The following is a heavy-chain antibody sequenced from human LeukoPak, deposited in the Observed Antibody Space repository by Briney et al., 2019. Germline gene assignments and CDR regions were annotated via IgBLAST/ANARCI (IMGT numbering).Heavy chain of an antibody. CDR2: IYSGGDST. V-gene: IGHV3-53*01. CDR3: AGRYRNAFDV. Sequence: PGGSLRLSCAASGFTVSGNYMTWVRQAPGKGLEWVSLIYSGGDSTHYAYSVKGRFTISTDYSKNMLHLQMNNLRAEDTAVYHCAGRYRNAFDVWGQGIMVTVSS. D-gene: IGHD1-14*01. CDR1: GFTVSGNY. J-gene: IGHJ3*01.